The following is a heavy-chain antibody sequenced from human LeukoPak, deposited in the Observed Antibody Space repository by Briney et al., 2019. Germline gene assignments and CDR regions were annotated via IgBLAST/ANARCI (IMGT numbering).Heavy chain of an antibody. D-gene: IGHD3-22*01. V-gene: IGHV4-59*08. J-gene: IGHJ4*02. CDR3: ARHSSNYYDSSGYHDY. Sequence: SETLSLTCTVSGGYISSYYWSWIRQPPGKGLEWIGYIYYSGSTNYNPSLKSRVTISVDTSKNQFSLKLSSVTAADTAVYYCARHSSNYYDSSGYHDYWGQGTLVTVSS. CDR1: GGYISSYY. CDR2: IYYSGST.